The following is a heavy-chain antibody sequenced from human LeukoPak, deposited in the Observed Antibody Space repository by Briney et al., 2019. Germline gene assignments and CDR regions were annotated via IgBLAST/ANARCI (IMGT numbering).Heavy chain of an antibody. CDR3: AHSRRARFYYYYYYMDV. Sequence: SGPTLVNPTQTLTLTCTFSGFSLSTSGVGVGWIRQPPGKALEWLALIYWDDDKRYSPSLKSRLTITKDTSKNQVVLTMTNMDPVDTATYYCAHSRRARFYYYYYYMDVWGKGTTVTVSS. V-gene: IGHV2-5*02. CDR1: GFSLSTSGVG. J-gene: IGHJ6*03. CDR2: IYWDDDK.